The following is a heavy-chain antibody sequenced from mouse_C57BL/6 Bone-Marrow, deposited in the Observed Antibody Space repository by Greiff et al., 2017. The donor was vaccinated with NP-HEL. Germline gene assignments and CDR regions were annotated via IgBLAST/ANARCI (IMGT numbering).Heavy chain of an antibody. J-gene: IGHJ3*01. CDR1: GYTFTSYW. V-gene: IGHV1-7*01. CDR2: INPSSGYT. D-gene: IGHD3-2*02. Sequence: VQVVESGAELAKPGASVKLSCKASGYTFTSYWMHWVKQRPGQGLEWIGYINPSSGYTKYNQKFKDKATLTADKSSSTAYMQLSSLTYEDSAVYYCARWQLRAWFAYWGQGTLVTVSA. CDR3: ARWQLRAWFAY.